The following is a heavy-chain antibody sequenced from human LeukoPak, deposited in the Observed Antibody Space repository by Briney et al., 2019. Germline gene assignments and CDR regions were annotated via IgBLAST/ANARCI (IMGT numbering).Heavy chain of an antibody. Sequence: PGGSLRLSCAASGFTFSGSAMHWVRQASGKGLEWVGRIRSKANSYATAYAASVKGRFTISRDDSKNTAYLQMNSLKTEDTAVYYCTRRGRPSGSGWYYYGAFDIWGQGTMVTVSS. CDR2: IRSKANSYAT. J-gene: IGHJ3*02. D-gene: IGHD6-19*01. CDR1: GFTFSGSA. CDR3: TRRGRPSGSGWYYYGAFDI. V-gene: IGHV3-73*01.